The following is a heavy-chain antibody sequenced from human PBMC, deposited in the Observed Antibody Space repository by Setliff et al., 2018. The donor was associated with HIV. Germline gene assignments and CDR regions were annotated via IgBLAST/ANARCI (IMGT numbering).Heavy chain of an antibody. CDR1: GGSFSGYY. V-gene: IGHV4-34*01. Sequence: PSETLSLTCAVYGGSFSGYYWSWIRQPPGKGLEWIGEINHSGSTNYNPSLKSRVTISVDTSKNQFSLKLISVTAADTAVYYCARGCHPRVGAYYYGSGIYYWGQGTLVTVSS. CDR3: ARGCHPRVGAYYYGSGIYY. J-gene: IGHJ4*02. D-gene: IGHD3-10*01. CDR2: INHSGST.